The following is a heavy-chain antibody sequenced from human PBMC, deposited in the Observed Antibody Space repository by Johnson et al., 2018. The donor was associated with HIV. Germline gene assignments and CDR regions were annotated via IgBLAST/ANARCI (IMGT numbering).Heavy chain of an antibody. CDR3: ASLPIAARPPTDAFDI. Sequence: QVQLVESGGGVVQPGRSLRLSCAASGFTFRTFPMHWVRQAPGKGLEWMAFISYNEDKKYYADSVKGRFTISRDNSKNTLYLHMNSLRAEDTAVYYCASLPIAARPPTDAFDIWGQGTMVTVSS. CDR2: ISYNEDKK. D-gene: IGHD6-6*01. J-gene: IGHJ3*02. CDR1: GFTFRTFP. V-gene: IGHV3-30*04.